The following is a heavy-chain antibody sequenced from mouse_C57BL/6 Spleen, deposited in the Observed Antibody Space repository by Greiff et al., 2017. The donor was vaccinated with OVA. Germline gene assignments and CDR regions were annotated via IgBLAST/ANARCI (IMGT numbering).Heavy chain of an antibody. Sequence: QVQLQQPGTELVKPGASVKLSCKASVYTFTSYWMHWVKQRPGQGLEWIGNINPSNGGTKYNEKFKSKATLTVDKSSSTAYMQLSSLTSEDSAVNYCARDVITTVVAFDYWGQGTTLTVSA. D-gene: IGHD1-1*01. CDR2: INPSNGGT. J-gene: IGHJ2*01. CDR1: VYTFTSYW. CDR3: ARDVITTVVAFDY. V-gene: IGHV1-53*01.